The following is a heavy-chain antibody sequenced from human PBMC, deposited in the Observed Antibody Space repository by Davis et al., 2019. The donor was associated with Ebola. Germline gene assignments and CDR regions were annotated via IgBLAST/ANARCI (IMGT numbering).Heavy chain of an antibody. J-gene: IGHJ4*02. Sequence: HSQTLSLTCAISGDSVSSGGWNWIRQSPSRGLEWLGRTYYSSKWYNDYAVSVKSRITINPDTSKNQFSLKLSSVTAADTAVYYCARVGPVDSGSYYFDYWGQGTLVTVSS. CDR3: ARVGPVDSGSYYFDY. CDR1: GDSVSSGG. V-gene: IGHV6-1*01. D-gene: IGHD1-26*01. CDR2: TYYSSKWYN.